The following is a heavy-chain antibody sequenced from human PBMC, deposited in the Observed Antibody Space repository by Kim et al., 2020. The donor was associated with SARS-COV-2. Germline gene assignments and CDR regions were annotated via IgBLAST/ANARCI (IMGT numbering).Heavy chain of an antibody. CDR2: INGAGSST. D-gene: IGHD4-4*01. Sequence: GGSLRLSCAASGFTFSSYWMHWVRQAPGKGLVWVSRINGAGSSTTYADSVKGRFTISRDNARNTLYLQMNSPRAEDTAVYYCARDPDYNGKSRMDVWGQGTTVTVSS. CDR3: ARDPDYNGKSRMDV. CDR1: GFTFSSYW. V-gene: IGHV3-74*01. J-gene: IGHJ6*02.